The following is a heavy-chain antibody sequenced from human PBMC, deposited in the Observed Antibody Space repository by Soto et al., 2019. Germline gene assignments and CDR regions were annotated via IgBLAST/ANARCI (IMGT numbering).Heavy chain of an antibody. V-gene: IGHV4-61*01. CDR2: ISSSGNT. J-gene: IGHJ4*02. D-gene: IGHD3-10*02. CDR3: ARYVRGYSRAFDH. CDR1: VSSVSSDSYS. Sequence: SETLSLTCTVSVSSVSSDSYSSTWNRHPPGEGLEWVGYISSSGNTNYNTSHKSRVTISLDTSINQFSLKLTSVTAADTAVYYCARYVRGYSRAFDHWVQGTLVTVSS.